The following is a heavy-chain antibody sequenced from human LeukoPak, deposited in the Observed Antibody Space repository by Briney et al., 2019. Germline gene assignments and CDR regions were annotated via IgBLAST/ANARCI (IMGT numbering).Heavy chain of an antibody. CDR3: AKGLYYNFWSEYGN. CDR1: GFTVSSNY. J-gene: IGHJ4*02. Sequence: PGGSLRLSCAASGFTVSSNYMSWVRQAPGKGLEWVSVIYSGGTTYYADSVKGRFTISRDNSKSTLYLQMNSLRAEDTAVYYCAKGLYYNFWSEYGNWGQGTLVTVSS. D-gene: IGHD3-3*01. V-gene: IGHV3-53*01. CDR2: IYSGGTT.